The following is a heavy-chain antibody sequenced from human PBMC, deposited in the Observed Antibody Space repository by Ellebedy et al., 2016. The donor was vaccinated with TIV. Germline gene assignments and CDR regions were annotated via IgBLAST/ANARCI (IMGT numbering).Heavy chain of an antibody. J-gene: IGHJ4*02. Sequence: SETLSLTXNVSGGSISSSSYYWGWMRQPPGKGLEWIGSIYYSGTTYYNPSLKSRVTISVDTSKNQFSLKLSSVTAADTALYYCARRGGYSGGSGPRIDSWGQGTLVTVSS. CDR2: IYYSGTT. CDR3: ARRGGYSGGSGPRIDS. CDR1: GGSISSSSYY. V-gene: IGHV4-39*01. D-gene: IGHD3-22*01.